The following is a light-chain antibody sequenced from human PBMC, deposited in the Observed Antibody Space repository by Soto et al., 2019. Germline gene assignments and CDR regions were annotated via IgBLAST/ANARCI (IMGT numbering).Light chain of an antibody. J-gene: IGKJ5*01. V-gene: IGKV1-12*01. CDR1: PGISSW. CDR3: HQANSFPLP. Sequence: DIQMTQAPSFVSASVGVRLTSTCRASPGISSWLAWYQQKPGKAPKLLIYAASSLQSGVPSRFSRSESGTDFNLAISSLQPDDRASLCCHQANSFPLPFGQGPRLEI. CDR2: AAS.